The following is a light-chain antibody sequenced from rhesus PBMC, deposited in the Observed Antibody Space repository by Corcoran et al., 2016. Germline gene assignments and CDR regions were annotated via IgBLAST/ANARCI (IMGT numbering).Light chain of an antibody. J-gene: IGKJ2*01. V-gene: IGKV1-21*01. CDR3: QQYNRAPFS. CDR1: QGISSW. CDR2: KAS. Sequence: DIQMTQSPSSLSASVGDRVTITCRASQGISSWLAWYQQKPGKAPKFLIYKASSLQSGVPSRFSGSGSGTDSTLTIRSLQPEDCATDYCQQYNRAPFSFGQGTIVEIK.